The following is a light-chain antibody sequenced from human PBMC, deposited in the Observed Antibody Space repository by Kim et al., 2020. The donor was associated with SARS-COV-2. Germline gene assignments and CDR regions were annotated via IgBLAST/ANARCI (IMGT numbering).Light chain of an antibody. Sequence: IQLTQSPSSLSASVGDRVTITCWASQGISSYLAWYQQKPGKAPKLLIYAASTLQSGVPSRFSGSGSGTDFTLTISSLQPEDFATYYCQQLNSYPPYTFGHGTKLEIK. CDR1: QGISSY. J-gene: IGKJ2*01. CDR2: AAS. V-gene: IGKV1-9*01. CDR3: QQLNSYPPYT.